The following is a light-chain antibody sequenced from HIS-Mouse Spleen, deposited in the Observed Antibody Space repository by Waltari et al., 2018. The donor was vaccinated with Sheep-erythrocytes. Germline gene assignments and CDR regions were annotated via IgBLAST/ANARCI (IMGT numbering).Light chain of an antibody. Sequence: QSALTQPRSVSGSPGQSVTISCTGTSSDVGGYNYVSWYQQHPGKAPKLMIYDVSNRPSGVPDRFSGSKSGNTASLTISGLQAEDEADYYCCSYAGSYNYVFATGTKVTVL. CDR1: SSDVGGYNY. V-gene: IGLV2-11*01. CDR2: DVS. J-gene: IGLJ1*01. CDR3: CSYAGSYNYV.